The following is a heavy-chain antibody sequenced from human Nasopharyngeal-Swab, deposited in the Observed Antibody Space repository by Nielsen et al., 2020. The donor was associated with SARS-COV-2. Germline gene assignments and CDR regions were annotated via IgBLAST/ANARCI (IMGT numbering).Heavy chain of an antibody. CDR1: GGSLSGHY. J-gene: IGHJ2*01. CDR3: ARRNRLAAPGAHFDL. Sequence: SETLSLTCAVSGGSLSGHYWTWFRQSPGKGLEWIGEINESGGTNYSPSLKCRLTISVDTSKKHFSLKLASVTAADTAFYYCARRNRLAAPGAHFDLWGRDTLVTVSS. D-gene: IGHD6-13*01. CDR2: INESGGT. V-gene: IGHV4-34*01.